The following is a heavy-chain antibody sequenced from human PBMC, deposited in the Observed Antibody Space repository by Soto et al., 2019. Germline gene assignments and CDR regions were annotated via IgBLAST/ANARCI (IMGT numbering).Heavy chain of an antibody. V-gene: IGHV1-8*02. D-gene: IGHD3-10*01. CDR2: MIPICGKT. CDR3: ARGGLSMVRENYMDV. J-gene: IGHJ6*03. Sequence: ASVKVSCKASGCTFSSYAISWVRQAPGQGLEWMGWMIPICGKTSYAQKFQGRVTMTRDTSISTAYMELSSLRSEDTAVYYCARGGLSMVRENYMDVWGEGTTVTVSS. CDR1: GCTFSSYA.